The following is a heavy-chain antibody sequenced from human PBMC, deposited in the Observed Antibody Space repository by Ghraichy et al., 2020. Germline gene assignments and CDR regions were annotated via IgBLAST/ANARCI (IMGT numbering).Heavy chain of an antibody. J-gene: IGHJ5*02. CDR2: ITSGGETT. Sequence: LSLTCAASGFTFSTYAMTWVRQAPGKGLEWVAAITSGGETTNYAESVKGRSTISRDNSKDTLYLQMNSLRAEDTAVYYCARSRSGNYYYFDPWGLGTLVTVPS. D-gene: IGHD4-23*01. V-gene: IGHV3-23*01. CDR1: GFTFSTYA. CDR3: ARSRSGNYYYFDP.